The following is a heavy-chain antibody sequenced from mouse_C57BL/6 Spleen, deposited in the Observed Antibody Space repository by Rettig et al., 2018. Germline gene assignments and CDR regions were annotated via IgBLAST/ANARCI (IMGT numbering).Heavy chain of an antibody. CDR1: GYSITSGYF. CDR2: ISYDGSN. D-gene: IGHD2-4*01. J-gene: IGHJ1*03. V-gene: IGHV3-6*01. CDR3: ARGGDYDYDWYFDV. Sequence: DVQLQESGPGLVKPSQSLSLTCSVTGYSITSGYFWNWIRQFPGNKLEWMGYISYDGSNNYNPSLKNRISITRYTAKNHFFLKLNSVTSEDTATYYCARGGDYDYDWYFDVWGTGTTVTVSS.